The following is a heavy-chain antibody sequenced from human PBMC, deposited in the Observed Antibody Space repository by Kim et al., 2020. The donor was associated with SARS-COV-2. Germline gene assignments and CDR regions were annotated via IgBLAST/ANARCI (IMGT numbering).Heavy chain of an antibody. CDR1: GFSFSGYN. CDR2: ISSAGSNK. CDR3: ARDGAGAVAGIHYVDN. V-gene: IGHV3-30*04. D-gene: IGHD6-19*01. J-gene: IGHJ4*02. Sequence: GGSLRLSCAASGFSFSGYNMHWVRQTPGKGLEWVAVISSAGSNKYYVDSVKGRFTISRDNSMNTLYLQMNSLRGEDTAVYYCARDGAGAVAGIHYVDNWGQGTRVTVPS.